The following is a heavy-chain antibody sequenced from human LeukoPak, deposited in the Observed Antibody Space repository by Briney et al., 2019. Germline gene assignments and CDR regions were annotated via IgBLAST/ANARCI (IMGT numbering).Heavy chain of an antibody. Sequence: VASVKVSCRASGYTFTRYGISWVRQAPGQGLEWMGWICANNGDTNSAQKFQGRVTMTTDTSTSTAYMELRSLRSDDTAVYYCARDFFHGHCAGLSCFLLDYWGQGSLVTVSS. V-gene: IGHV1-18*01. CDR3: ARDFFHGHCAGLSCFLLDY. D-gene: IGHD2-15*01. J-gene: IGHJ4*02. CDR1: GYTFTRYG. CDR2: ICANNGDT.